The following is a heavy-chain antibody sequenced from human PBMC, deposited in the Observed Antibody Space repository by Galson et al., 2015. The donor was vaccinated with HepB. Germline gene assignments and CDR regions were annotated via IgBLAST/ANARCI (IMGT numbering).Heavy chain of an antibody. CDR2: IIPIFGTA. D-gene: IGHD5-18*01. CDR3: ARVSTAMVSIRYYFDY. J-gene: IGHJ4*02. CDR1: GGTFSSYG. Sequence: SVKVSCKASGGTFSSYGISWVRQAPGQGLEWMGGIIPIFGTANYAQKFQGRVTITADESTSTVHMELSSLRSEDTAVYYCARVSTAMVSIRYYFDYWGQGTLVTVSS. V-gene: IGHV1-69*13.